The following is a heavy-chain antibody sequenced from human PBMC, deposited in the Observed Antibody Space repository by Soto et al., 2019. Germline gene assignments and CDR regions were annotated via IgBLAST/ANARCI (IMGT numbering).Heavy chain of an antibody. D-gene: IGHD6-19*01. J-gene: IGHJ4*02. Sequence: QVQLQQWGAGLLKPSETLSLTCAVYGGSFSGYYWSWIRQPQGKGLEWIGEINHSGSTNYNPSLKSRVTISVDTSKNQFSLKLSSVTAADTAVYYCARCIAVATTLIFDYWGQGTLVTVSS. CDR2: INHSGST. CDR3: ARCIAVATTLIFDY. V-gene: IGHV4-34*01. CDR1: GGSFSGYY.